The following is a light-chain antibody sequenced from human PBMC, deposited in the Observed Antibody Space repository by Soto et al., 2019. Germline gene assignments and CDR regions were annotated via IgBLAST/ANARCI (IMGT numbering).Light chain of an antibody. CDR2: EDT. Sequence: QSALTQPASVSGSPGQSISISCTGTRTDLGSYNLVSWYQQFPGKAPKLMIYEDTKRPSGVSNRFSGSKSGNTASLTISGLQAEDEADYYCCSYAGSSTLVFGGGTKLT. CDR1: RTDLGSYNL. V-gene: IGLV2-23*01. CDR3: CSYAGSSTLV. J-gene: IGLJ2*01.